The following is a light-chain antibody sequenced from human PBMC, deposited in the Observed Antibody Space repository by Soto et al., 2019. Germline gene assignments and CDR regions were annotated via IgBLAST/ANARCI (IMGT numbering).Light chain of an antibody. CDR2: GAS. Sequence: EIVLTQSPGTLSLCPGERATLSCRASQSVSSSYLAWYQQKPGQAPSLLIYGASSRATGIPDRFSGSGSGTDFTLTISRLEPEDFAVYYCQQYGSSPWTFGQGTKVDIK. J-gene: IGKJ1*01. V-gene: IGKV3-20*01. CDR3: QQYGSSPWT. CDR1: QSVSSSY.